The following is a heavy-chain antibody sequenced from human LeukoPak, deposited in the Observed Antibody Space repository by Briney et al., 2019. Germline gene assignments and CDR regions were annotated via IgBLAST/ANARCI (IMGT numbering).Heavy chain of an antibody. CDR1: GFTFSDAW. V-gene: IGHV3-15*01. D-gene: IGHD3-16*01. Sequence: PGGSLRLSCAASGFTFSDAWMSWVRQAPGKGLKWVGRIKSKTDGGTTDYAAPVKGRFTTSRDDSKNTLYLQMNSLKTEDTAVYYCTTDSARGTRVRIGYYYYGMDVWGQGTTVTVSS. CDR2: IKSKTDGGTT. J-gene: IGHJ6*02. CDR3: TTDSARGTRVRIGYYYYGMDV.